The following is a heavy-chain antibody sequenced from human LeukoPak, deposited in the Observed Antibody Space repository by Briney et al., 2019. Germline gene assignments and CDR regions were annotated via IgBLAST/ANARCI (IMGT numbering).Heavy chain of an antibody. Sequence: ASLKVSCKASGYTFTGHYMHWVRQAPGQGLEWMGIINPSGGSTSYAQKFQGRVTMTRDTSTSTVYMELSSLRSEDTAVYYCARDLEMATIRPKFLFDYWGQGTLVTVSS. V-gene: IGHV1-46*01. D-gene: IGHD5-24*01. CDR3: ARDLEMATIRPKFLFDY. J-gene: IGHJ4*02. CDR2: INPSGGST. CDR1: GYTFTGHY.